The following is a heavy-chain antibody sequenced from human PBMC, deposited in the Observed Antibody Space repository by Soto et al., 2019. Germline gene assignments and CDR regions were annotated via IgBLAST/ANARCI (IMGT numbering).Heavy chain of an antibody. CDR2: ISAYNGHT. CDR1: GYTFTNYG. D-gene: IGHD2-8*01. Sequence: QVQLVQSGPEVKKPGASVKVSCKASGYTFTNYGFNWVRQAPGQGLEWMGWISAYNGHTKYSQIFQARVIMTTDTSTSPAYLELRSLTSDDTAVYDCAREGAGTNPLGYWGQGTLVTVSS. J-gene: IGHJ4*02. V-gene: IGHV1-18*01. CDR3: AREGAGTNPLGY.